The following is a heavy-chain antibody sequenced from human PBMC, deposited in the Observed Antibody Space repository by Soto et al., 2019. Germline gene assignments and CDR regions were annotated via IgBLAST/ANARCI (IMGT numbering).Heavy chain of an antibody. Sequence: HPGGSLGLSCAACGFPFSSYGMHWVRQAPGKGLEWVAVISYDGSNKYYADSVKGRFTISRDNSKNTLYLQMNSLRAEDTAVYYCAKDSPSSGWHDYWGQGTQVTVSS. CDR3: AKDSPSSGWHDY. J-gene: IGHJ4*02. CDR1: GFPFSSYG. V-gene: IGHV3-30*18. CDR2: ISYDGSNK. D-gene: IGHD6-19*01.